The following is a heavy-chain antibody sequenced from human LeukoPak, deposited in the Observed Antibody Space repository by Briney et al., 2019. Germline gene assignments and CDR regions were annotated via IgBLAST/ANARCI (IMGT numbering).Heavy chain of an antibody. D-gene: IGHD2-2*01. CDR3: ARDNSPRGVVVPAHPDY. Sequence: QPGGSLRLSCAVSGFTFRSYWMSWVRQAPGKGLEWVANIKGDGSEKYYVDSVKGRFTISRDNAENSLYLQMNSLRAEDTAVYYCARDNSPRGVVVPAHPDYWGQGTLVTVSS. CDR2: IKGDGSEK. J-gene: IGHJ4*02. CDR1: GFTFRSYW. V-gene: IGHV3-7*05.